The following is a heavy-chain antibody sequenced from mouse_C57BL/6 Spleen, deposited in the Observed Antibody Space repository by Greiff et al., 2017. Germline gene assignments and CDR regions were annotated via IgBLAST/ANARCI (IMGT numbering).Heavy chain of an antibody. Sequence: EVQLQESVAELVRPGASVKLSCTASGFKIKNTYMHWVKQRPEQGLEWIGRIDPANGNTKYAPKFQGKATITADTSSNTAYLQLSSLTSEDTAIYYWARGTVVAHDYWGQGTTLTVSS. CDR3: ARGTVVAHDY. V-gene: IGHV14-3*01. CDR2: IDPANGNT. CDR1: GFKIKNTY. J-gene: IGHJ2*01. D-gene: IGHD1-1*01.